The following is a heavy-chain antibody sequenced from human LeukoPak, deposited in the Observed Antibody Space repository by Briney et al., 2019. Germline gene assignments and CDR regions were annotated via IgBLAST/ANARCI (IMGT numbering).Heavy chain of an antibody. V-gene: IGHV4-59*08. CDR1: GGSISSYY. J-gene: IGHJ3*02. CDR3: ARAPHYYGSGSYARDAFDI. Sequence: PSETLSLTCTVSGGSISSYYWSWIRQPPGKGLEWIGYIYYSGSTNYNPSLKSRVTISVDTSKNQFSLKLSSVTAADTAVYYCARAPHYYGSGSYARDAFDIWGQGTMVTVSS. CDR2: IYYSGST. D-gene: IGHD3-10*01.